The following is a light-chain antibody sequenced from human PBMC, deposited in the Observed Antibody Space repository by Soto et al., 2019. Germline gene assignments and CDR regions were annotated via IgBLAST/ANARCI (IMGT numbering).Light chain of an antibody. J-gene: IGLJ2*01. V-gene: IGLV2-8*01. CDR1: SSDIGVYDY. Sequence: QSALTQPPSASGSPGQSVTISCTGTSSDIGVYDYVSWYQQHPGKAPKLIIYDVTNRPSGVPDRLSAAKSGNTASLTVSWVQEEDEVYYYCSSYEGPRDSTFFGGGNKLTVL. CDR3: SSYEGPRDSTF. CDR2: DVT.